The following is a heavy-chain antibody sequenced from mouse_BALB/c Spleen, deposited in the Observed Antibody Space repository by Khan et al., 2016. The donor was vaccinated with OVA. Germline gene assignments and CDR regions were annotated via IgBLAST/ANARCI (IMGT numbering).Heavy chain of an antibody. D-gene: IGHD2-3*01. Sequence: VQLQQSGAELVKPGASVKLSCTASGFNIKDTYMHWVKQRPEQGLEWIGRIDPANGNTKYDPKFQGKATIQADTSSNTAYLQLSSLTSEDTAVYYCARDLYYYAMDYWGQGTSVTVSS. J-gene: IGHJ4*01. CDR2: IDPANGNT. CDR1: GFNIKDTY. V-gene: IGHV14-3*02. CDR3: ARDLYYYAMDY.